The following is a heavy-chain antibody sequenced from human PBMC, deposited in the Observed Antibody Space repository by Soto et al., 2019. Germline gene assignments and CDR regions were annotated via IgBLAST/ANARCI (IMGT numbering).Heavy chain of an antibody. J-gene: IGHJ3*02. D-gene: IGHD3-3*01. CDR2: IKQDGSEK. CDR3: ARGADYDFWSGNAFDI. Sequence: GGSLRLSCAASGFTFSSYWMSWVRQAPGKGLEWVANIKQDGSEKYYVDSVKGRFTISRDNAKNSLYLQMTSLRAEDTAVYYCARGADYDFWSGNAFDIWGQGTMVTVSS. V-gene: IGHV3-7*01. CDR1: GFTFSSYW.